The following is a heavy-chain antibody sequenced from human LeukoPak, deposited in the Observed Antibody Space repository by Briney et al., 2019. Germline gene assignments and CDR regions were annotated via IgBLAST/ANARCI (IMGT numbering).Heavy chain of an antibody. J-gene: IGHJ4*02. D-gene: IGHD6-13*01. CDR3: AREVLAAAGTYDY. CDR2: VYYSGGT. Sequence: TSETLSLTCTVSGGSVSGFYWSWIRQPPGKGLEWIGSVYYSGGTNYNPSLKSRVAISADTSKNQFSLKLSSVTAADTAVYYCAREVLAAAGTYDYWGQGNLVTVSS. V-gene: IGHV4-59*02. CDR1: GGSVSGFY.